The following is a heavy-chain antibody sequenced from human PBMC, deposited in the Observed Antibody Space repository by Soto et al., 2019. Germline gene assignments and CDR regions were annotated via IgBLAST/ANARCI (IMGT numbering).Heavy chain of an antibody. Sequence: PSETLSLTCAVYGGSFSGYYWSWIRQPPGQGLEWNGEINHSGRTNYNPKSGGTSTAEKFQGWVTMTTXTSISTASMELTRLTSDDTAIYYDARGDSTDCSNGVCSFFYNHDMDVWGQGTTVTVS. D-gene: IGHD2-15*01. CDR1: GGSFSGYY. V-gene: IGHV4-34*01. CDR3: SDDTAIYYDARGDSTDCSNGVCSFFYNHDMDV. J-gene: IGHJ6*02. CDR2: INHSGRT.